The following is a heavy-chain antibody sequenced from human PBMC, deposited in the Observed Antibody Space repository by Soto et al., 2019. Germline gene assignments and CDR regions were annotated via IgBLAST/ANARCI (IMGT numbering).Heavy chain of an antibody. V-gene: IGHV5-51*01. J-gene: IGHJ4*02. D-gene: IGHD2-15*01. CDR1: GYSFTTYW. Sequence: EVQLEQSGPEVKKPGESLKISCKASGYSFTTYWIAWVRQMPGKGLECMGLIYPGDSDIRYSPPFQGQVTISADKSLSTAYPQWSSLKASDTAMYYCVRHGGSAGADYWGQGTLVTVSS. CDR3: VRHGGSAGADY. CDR2: IYPGDSDI.